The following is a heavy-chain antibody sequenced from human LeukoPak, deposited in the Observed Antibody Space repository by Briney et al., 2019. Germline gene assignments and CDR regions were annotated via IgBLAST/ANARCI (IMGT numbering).Heavy chain of an antibody. J-gene: IGHJ4*02. V-gene: IGHV1-46*01. Sequence: PLASVKVSCKASGYSFTTYYMHWVRQAPGQGLEWMGIMNSSSGSTTYAQKFQGRVAMTRDMSTSTVYMELRSLRSDDTAVYYCARDAYWDITMIVVVKGGLDYWGQGTLVTVSS. CDR2: MNSSSGST. D-gene: IGHD3-22*01. CDR3: ARDAYWDITMIVVVKGGLDY. CDR1: GYSFTTYY.